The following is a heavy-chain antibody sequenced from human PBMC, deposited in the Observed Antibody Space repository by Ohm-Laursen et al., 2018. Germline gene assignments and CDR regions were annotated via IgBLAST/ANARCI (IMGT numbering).Heavy chain of an antibody. V-gene: IGHV3-9*01. CDR3: AKDIGYNYGPDYYFDY. CDR2: ISWNSGSI. J-gene: IGHJ4*02. D-gene: IGHD5-18*01. CDR1: GFTFQDYA. Sequence: SLRLSCAASGFTFQDYAMHWVRQVPGKGLEWVSGISWNSGSIGYADSVKGRFTISRDNGKNSLYLQMNSLRAEDTALYYCAKDIGYNYGPDYYFDYWGQGTLVTVSS.